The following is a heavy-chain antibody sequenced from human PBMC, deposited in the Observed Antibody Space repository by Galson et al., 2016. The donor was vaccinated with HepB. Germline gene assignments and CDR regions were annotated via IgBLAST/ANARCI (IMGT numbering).Heavy chain of an antibody. V-gene: IGHV3-23*01. CDR2: ISGDGVST. CDR3: AKGGDYDH. J-gene: IGHJ5*02. Sequence: SLRLSCAASGFTFSESAMSWVRQAPGKGLEWVSAISGDGVSTYYADSVKGRFTISKDIPKNTLYLQMNSLRAEDTAVYYCAKGGDYDHWGQGTLVTVSS. CDR1: GFTFSESA. D-gene: IGHD7-27*01.